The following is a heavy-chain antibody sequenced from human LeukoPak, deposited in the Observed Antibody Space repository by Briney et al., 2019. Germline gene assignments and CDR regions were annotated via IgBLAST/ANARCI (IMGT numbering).Heavy chain of an antibody. V-gene: IGHV1-69*01. CDR1: GGTFSSYA. Sequence: SVKVSCKASGGTFSSYAISWVRQAPGQGLEWMGGIIPIFGTANYAQKFQGRVTITADESTSAAYMELSSLRSEDTAVYFCAKAPYYYDSSGPVILLDYYMDVWGKGTTVTVSS. CDR3: AKAPYYYDSSGPVILLDYYMDV. J-gene: IGHJ6*03. CDR2: IIPIFGTA. D-gene: IGHD3-22*01.